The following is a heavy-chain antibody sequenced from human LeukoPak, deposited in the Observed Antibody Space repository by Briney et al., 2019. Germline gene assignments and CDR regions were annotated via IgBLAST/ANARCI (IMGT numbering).Heavy chain of an antibody. CDR2: FDPEDGET. D-gene: IGHD6-13*01. Sequence: ASVKVSCKVSGYTLTELSMHWVRQAPGKGLEWVGGFDPEDGETIYAQKFQGRVTMTKDTSTDTAYMELSSLRSEDTAVYYCATYLSSSWPRWFDPWGQGTLVTVSS. J-gene: IGHJ5*02. CDR1: GYTLTELS. CDR3: ATYLSSSWPRWFDP. V-gene: IGHV1-24*01.